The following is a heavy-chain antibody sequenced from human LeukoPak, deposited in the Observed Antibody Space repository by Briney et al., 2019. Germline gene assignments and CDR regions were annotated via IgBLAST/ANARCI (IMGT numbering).Heavy chain of an antibody. CDR3: ARSEWELLGDY. V-gene: IGHV3-74*01. D-gene: IGHD1-26*01. J-gene: IGHJ4*02. Sequence: GGSLRLSCAASGFNFSSYWMHWVRQAPGKGLVWVSRINTDGSSTSYADSVKGRFTISRDNAKNTLYLQMNSLRAEDTAVYYCARSEWELLGDYWGQGTLVTVSS. CDR1: GFNFSSYW. CDR2: INTDGSST.